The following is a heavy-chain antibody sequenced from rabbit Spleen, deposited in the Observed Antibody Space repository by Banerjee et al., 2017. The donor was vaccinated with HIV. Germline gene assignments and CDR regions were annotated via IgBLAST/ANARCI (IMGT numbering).Heavy chain of an antibody. CDR2: IDTSSGDT. D-gene: IGHD1-1*01. J-gene: IGHJ4*01. V-gene: IGHV1S45*01. CDR3: ARDTGSGHYIDAYFDL. Sequence: LEESGGDLVKPGGTLTLTWTVSGFSFSSNWICWVRQAPGKGLEWIACIDTSSGDTDYASWAKCRFTISKTSSTTVTLQMTSLTVADTATYFCARDTGSGHYIDAYFDLRGPGTL. CDR1: GFSFSSNW.